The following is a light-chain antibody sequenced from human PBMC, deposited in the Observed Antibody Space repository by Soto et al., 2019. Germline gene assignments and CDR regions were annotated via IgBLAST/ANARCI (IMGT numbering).Light chain of an antibody. Sequence: DIEMTQSPFTLSASAGESVTITCRASQSVISWLAWYQQKPGKAPKLLIYGASSLETGIPARFSGSGSGTEFTLTISSLQPDDFATYYCQQYSRYPITFGEGTRLEIK. CDR1: QSVISW. CDR2: GAS. CDR3: QQYSRYPIT. V-gene: IGKV1-5*01. J-gene: IGKJ5*01.